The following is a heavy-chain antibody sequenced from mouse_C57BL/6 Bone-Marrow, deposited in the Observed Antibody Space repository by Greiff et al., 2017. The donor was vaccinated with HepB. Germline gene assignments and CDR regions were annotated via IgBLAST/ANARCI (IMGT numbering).Heavy chain of an antibody. J-gene: IGHJ2*01. V-gene: IGHV5-17*01. D-gene: IGHD3-2*02. Sequence: EVQLMESGGGLVKPGGSLKLSCAASGFTFSDYGMHWVRQAPEKGLEWVAYISRGSSTIYYADTVKGRYTISRDNAKNTLFLQMTSLRSEDTAMYYCARTFSGPFDYWGQGTTLTVSS. CDR1: GFTFSDYG. CDR2: ISRGSSTI. CDR3: ARTFSGPFDY.